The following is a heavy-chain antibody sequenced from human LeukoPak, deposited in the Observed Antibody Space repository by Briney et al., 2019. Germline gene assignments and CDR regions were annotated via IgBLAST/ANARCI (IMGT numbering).Heavy chain of an antibody. CDR2: IYTSGST. J-gene: IGHJ4*02. V-gene: IGHV4-61*02. CDR3: ARSKNYDILTGYYRDLKYEFDY. CDR1: GGSISSGSYY. Sequence: SETLSLTCTVSGGSISSGSYYWSWIRQPAGKGLEWIGRIYTSGSTNYNPSLKSRVTISVDTSKNQFSLKLSSVTAADTAVYYCARSKNYDILTGYYRDLKYEFDYWGQGTLVTVSS. D-gene: IGHD3-9*01.